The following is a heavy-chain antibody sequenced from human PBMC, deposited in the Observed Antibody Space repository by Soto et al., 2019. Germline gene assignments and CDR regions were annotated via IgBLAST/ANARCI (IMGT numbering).Heavy chain of an antibody. Sequence: GGSLRLSCAASGFTFSSYWMSWVRQAPGKGLEWVANIKQDGSEKYYVDSVKGRFTISRDNAKNSLYLQMNSLRAEDTAVYYCARDRFYGDGIHYYYYMDVWGKGTTVTVSS. CDR3: ARDRFYGDGIHYYYYMDV. CDR2: IKQDGSEK. CDR1: GFTFSSYW. V-gene: IGHV3-7*01. D-gene: IGHD4-17*01. J-gene: IGHJ6*03.